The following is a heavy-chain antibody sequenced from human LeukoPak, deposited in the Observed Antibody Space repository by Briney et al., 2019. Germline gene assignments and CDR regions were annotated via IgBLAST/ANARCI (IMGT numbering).Heavy chain of an antibody. CDR3: ARAGLDRIPNAFDI. V-gene: IGHV3-30*03. J-gene: IGHJ3*02. D-gene: IGHD3/OR15-3a*01. CDR1: GFTFSKYW. CDR2: ISYDGSNK. Sequence: GGSLRLSCAASGFTFSKYWMSWVRQAPGKGLEWVAVISYDGSNKYYADSVKGRFTISRDNSKNTLYLQMNSLRAEDTAVYYCARAGLDRIPNAFDIWGQGTMVTVSS.